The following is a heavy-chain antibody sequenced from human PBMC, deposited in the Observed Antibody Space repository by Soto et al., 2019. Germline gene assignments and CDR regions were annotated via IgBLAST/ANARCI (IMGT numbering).Heavy chain of an antibody. CDR3: ARENSRIAPRLFQH. J-gene: IGHJ1*01. D-gene: IGHD6-6*01. CDR1: GFIFSDYA. Sequence: PGGSLRLSCVASGFIFSDYAMHWARQAPGKGLVWVALISPDGGNQYYSESAKSRFTISRDNSKNTLYLQMNDLRPDDTALYYCARENSRIAPRLFQHWGHGSLVTVSS. CDR2: ISPDGGNQ. V-gene: IGHV3-30-3*01.